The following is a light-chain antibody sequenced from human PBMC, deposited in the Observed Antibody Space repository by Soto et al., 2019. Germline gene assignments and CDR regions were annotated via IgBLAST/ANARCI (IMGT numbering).Light chain of an antibody. CDR2: VAS. V-gene: IGKV3-15*01. CDR1: QSVSTN. Sequence: EIVMTQSPATLSVSPGERATLSCRASQSVSTNLAWYQQKPGQAPRLLLYVASTKATGLPARFSGSGSGTEFTLTISSLQSEDFGVYYCQQYNNWPITFGQGTRLEI. CDR3: QQYNNWPIT. J-gene: IGKJ5*01.